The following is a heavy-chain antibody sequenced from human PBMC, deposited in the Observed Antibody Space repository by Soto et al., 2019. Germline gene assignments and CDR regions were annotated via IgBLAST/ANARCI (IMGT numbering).Heavy chain of an antibody. CDR2: ISGSGGST. V-gene: IGHV3-23*01. J-gene: IGHJ4*02. Sequence: VQLLESGGGLVQPGGSLRLSCAASGFTFSSYAMSWVRQAPGKGLEWVSAISGSGGSTYYADSVKGRFTISRDNSKNTLYLQMNSLRAEDTAVYYCAKKRAMARGVITGYFDYWGQGTLVTVSS. CDR1: GFTFSSYA. D-gene: IGHD3-10*01. CDR3: AKKRAMARGVITGYFDY.